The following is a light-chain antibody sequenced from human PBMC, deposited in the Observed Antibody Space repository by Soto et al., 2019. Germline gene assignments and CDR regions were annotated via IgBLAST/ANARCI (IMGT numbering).Light chain of an antibody. Sequence: EIGWTQSPGTLSLSPGERATLSCRAGQSVSSSYLAWYQQKPGQAPRLLIYGASSRATGIPDRFSGSGSGTDFTLTISRLEPEDFAVYYCQQYGSSPPNTFGQGTKVDIK. CDR1: QSVSSSY. CDR3: QQYGSSPPNT. J-gene: IGKJ1*01. V-gene: IGKV3-20*01. CDR2: GAS.